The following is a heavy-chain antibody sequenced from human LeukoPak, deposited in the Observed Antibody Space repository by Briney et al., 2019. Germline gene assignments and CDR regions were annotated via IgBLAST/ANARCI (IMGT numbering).Heavy chain of an antibody. Sequence: PGGSLRLSCAASEFIFSASSLNWVRQAPGMGLEWLSSIKGDSSHISYAESVKGRFTISRDNTKNALFLQMNALRAEDTAIYYCARGFVPAAFDLWGLGTLVIVSS. D-gene: IGHD2-2*01. CDR2: IKGDSSHI. CDR1: EFIFSASS. V-gene: IGHV3-21*01. J-gene: IGHJ5*02. CDR3: ARGFVPAAFDL.